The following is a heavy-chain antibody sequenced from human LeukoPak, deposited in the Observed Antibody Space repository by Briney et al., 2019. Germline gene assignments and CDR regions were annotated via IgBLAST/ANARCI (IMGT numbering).Heavy chain of an antibody. Sequence: SSVKVSCKASGGTFSSYAISWVRQAPGQGLEWMGGIIPIFGAANYAQKFQGRVTITADKSTSTAYMELSSLRSEDTAVYYCARGDILTGYYPDYWGQGTLVTVSS. CDR2: IIPIFGAA. V-gene: IGHV1-69*06. CDR3: ARGDILTGYYPDY. J-gene: IGHJ4*02. D-gene: IGHD3-9*01. CDR1: GGTFSSYA.